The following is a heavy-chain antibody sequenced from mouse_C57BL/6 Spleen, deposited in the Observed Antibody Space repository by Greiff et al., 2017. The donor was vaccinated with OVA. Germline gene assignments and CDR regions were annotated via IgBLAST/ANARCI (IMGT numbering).Heavy chain of an antibody. CDR3: ARSSIYYYFAY. J-gene: IGHJ3*01. Sequence: VKLQESGPELVKPGASVTLSCKASGYTFTSYDINWVKQRPGQGLEWIGWIYPRDGSTKYNEKFTGKAKLPVDTASSTAYMELHSLTSEDSAIYFCARSSIYYYFAYWGQGTLVTVSA. D-gene: IGHD1-1*01. V-gene: IGHV1-85*01. CDR1: GYTFTSYD. CDR2: IYPRDGST.